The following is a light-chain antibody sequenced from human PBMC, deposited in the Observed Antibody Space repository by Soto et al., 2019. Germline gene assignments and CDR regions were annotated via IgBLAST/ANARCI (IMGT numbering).Light chain of an antibody. CDR1: SGHSSYA. Sequence: QLVLTQSPSASASLGASVKLTCTLSSGHSSYAIAWHQQQPEKGPRYLMKLNSDGSHSKGDGIPDRFSGSSSGAERYLTISSLQSEDKADYYCQTWGTGLHWVFGGGTKLTVL. CDR3: QTWGTGLHWV. CDR2: LNSDGSH. V-gene: IGLV4-69*01. J-gene: IGLJ3*02.